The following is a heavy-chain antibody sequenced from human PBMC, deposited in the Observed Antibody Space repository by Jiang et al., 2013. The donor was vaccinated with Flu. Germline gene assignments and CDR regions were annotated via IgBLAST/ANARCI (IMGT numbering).Heavy chain of an antibody. D-gene: IGHD2-15*01. CDR2: IYWDDDK. CDR3: AYSSRGLGCSGSPCYYYDY. Sequence: KPTQTLTLTCNFSNFSLNTGGVGVGWIRQPPGKALEWLAVIYWDDDKKYNPSLKNRLTVTKDTSKNQVVLRMTNIDSVDTGTYYCAYSSRGLGCSGSPCYYYDYWGQGQWSPSLQ. J-gene: IGHJ4*02. V-gene: IGHV2-5*02. CDR1: NFSLNTGGVG.